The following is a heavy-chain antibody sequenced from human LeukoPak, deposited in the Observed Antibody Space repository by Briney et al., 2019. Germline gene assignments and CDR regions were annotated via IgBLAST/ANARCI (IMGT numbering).Heavy chain of an antibody. D-gene: IGHD4-17*01. Sequence: PGGSLRLSCAASGFTFSSSAMSWVRQVPGKGLEWVSGISASGGSTYYADSVRGRFTISRDNSKNTLFLQMNSLRAEDTAVYYCARDGSYGDYMDAFDIWGQGTMVTVSS. J-gene: IGHJ3*02. V-gene: IGHV3-23*01. CDR3: ARDGSYGDYMDAFDI. CDR2: ISASGGST. CDR1: GFTFSSSA.